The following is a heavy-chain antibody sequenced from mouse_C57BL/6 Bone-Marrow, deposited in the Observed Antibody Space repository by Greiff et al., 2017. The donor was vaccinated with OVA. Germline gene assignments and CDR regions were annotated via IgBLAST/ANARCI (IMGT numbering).Heavy chain of an antibody. D-gene: IGHD1-1*01. CDR1: GFTFTDYY. Sequence: DVQLVESGGGLVQPGGSLSLSCAASGFTFTDYYMSWVRQPPGKALEWLGFIRNKANGYTTEYSASVKGRFTISRDNSQSILYLQMNALRAEDSATYYCARIYGDFDYWGQGTTLTVSS. CDR2: IRNKANGYTT. J-gene: IGHJ2*01. CDR3: ARIYGDFDY. V-gene: IGHV7-3*01.